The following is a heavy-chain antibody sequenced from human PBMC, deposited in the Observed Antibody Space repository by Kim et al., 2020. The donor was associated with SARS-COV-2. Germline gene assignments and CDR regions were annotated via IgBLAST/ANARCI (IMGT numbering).Heavy chain of an antibody. D-gene: IGHD3-22*01. CDR2: IYYSGNT. CDR3: ARLGFGYYDSSGYPSWFDP. Sequence: SETLSLTCTVSGGSISSSSYYWGWIRQPPGKGLEWIGSIYYSGNTYYNPSLKSRVTISVDTSKNQFSLKLSSVTAADTAVYYCARLGFGYYDSSGYPSWFDPWGQGTLVTVSS. J-gene: IGHJ5*02. V-gene: IGHV4-39*01. CDR1: GGSISSSSYY.